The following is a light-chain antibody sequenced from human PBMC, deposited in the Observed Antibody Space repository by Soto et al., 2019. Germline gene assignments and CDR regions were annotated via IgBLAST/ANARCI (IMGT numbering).Light chain of an antibody. CDR3: QQYGSSPHT. CDR2: GAS. CDR1: QSVSSIY. J-gene: IGKJ4*01. V-gene: IGKV3-20*01. Sequence: EIVLPQSPGTLCLSPGERATLSCRASQSVSSIYLAWYQQKPGQAPRLLIYGASSRATGIPDRFSGSGSGTDFTLTISRLEPEDFAVYYCQQYGSSPHTFGGGTKVDIK.